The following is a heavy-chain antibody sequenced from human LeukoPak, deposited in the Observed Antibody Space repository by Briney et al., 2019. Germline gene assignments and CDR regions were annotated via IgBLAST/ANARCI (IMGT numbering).Heavy chain of an antibody. CDR1: GFTFSSYT. CDR2: ISSSSSTI. CDR3: ARGLDY. Sequence: GGSLRLSCAASGFTFSSYTMNRVRQAPGKGLEWVSYISSSSSTIYYADSVKGRFTISRDNAKNSLYLQMNRLRAEDTAVYYCARGLDYWGQGTLVTVSS. V-gene: IGHV3-48*01. J-gene: IGHJ4*02.